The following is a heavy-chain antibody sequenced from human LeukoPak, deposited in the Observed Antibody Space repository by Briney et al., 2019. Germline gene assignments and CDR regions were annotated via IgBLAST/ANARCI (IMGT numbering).Heavy chain of an antibody. J-gene: IGHJ4*02. CDR2: IYPSGST. CDR1: GGSISSYY. V-gene: IGHV4-4*07. CDR3: AREGYNAY. D-gene: IGHD3-10*01. Sequence: SETLSLTCSVSGGSISSYYWSWIRQPAGKGLEYIGRIYPSGSTNYNPSLKSRVTMSVDTSKNQSPLRLTSVTAADTAVYYCAREGYNAYWGQGTLVTVSS.